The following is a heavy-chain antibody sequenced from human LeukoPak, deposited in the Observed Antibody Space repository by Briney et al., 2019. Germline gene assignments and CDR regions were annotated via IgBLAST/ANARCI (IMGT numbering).Heavy chain of an antibody. V-gene: IGHV5-51*01. CDR1: GYNFANYW. Sequence: GESLKISCQGSGYNFANYWIGWVRQMPGKGLEWMGIIYPDDSDTRYSPSFQGQVTISADKSISTAYLQWSSLKASDTAMYYCARAGYSSGWFVPFDLWGQGTLVTVSS. J-gene: IGHJ4*02. D-gene: IGHD6-19*01. CDR2: IYPDDSDT. CDR3: ARAGYSSGWFVPFDL.